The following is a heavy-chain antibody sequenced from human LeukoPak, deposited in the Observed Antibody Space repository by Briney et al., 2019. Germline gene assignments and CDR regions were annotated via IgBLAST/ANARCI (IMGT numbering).Heavy chain of an antibody. CDR3: TTVERWLLSSSPF. V-gene: IGHV3-15*01. J-gene: IGHJ4*02. CDR1: GFTFSSNG. CDR2: IKTKTDGGTT. D-gene: IGHD5-24*01. Sequence: PGGSLRLSCAASGFTFSSNGMHWVRQAPGKGLEWVGRIKTKTDGGTTDYAAPVKGRFTISRDDSKNTLYLQMNSLITEDTAVYYCTTVERWLLSSSPFWGQGTLVTVSS.